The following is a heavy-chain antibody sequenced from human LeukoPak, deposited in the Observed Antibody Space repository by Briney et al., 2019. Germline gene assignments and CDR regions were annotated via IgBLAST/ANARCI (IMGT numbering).Heavy chain of an antibody. CDR2: IYYSGST. CDR1: GGSISSGDCY. CDR3: ARDLNYYGSGSSVDY. J-gene: IGHJ4*02. V-gene: IGHV4-30-4*01. Sequence: SQTLSLTCTVSGGSISSGDCYWSWIRQPPGKGLEWIGYIYYSGSTYYNPSLKSRVTISVDTSKNQFSLKLSSVTAADTAVYYCARDLNYYGSGSSVDYWGQGTLVTVSS. D-gene: IGHD3-10*01.